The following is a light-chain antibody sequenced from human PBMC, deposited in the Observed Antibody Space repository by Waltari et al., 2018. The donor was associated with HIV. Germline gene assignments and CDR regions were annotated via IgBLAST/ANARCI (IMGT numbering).Light chain of an antibody. CDR3: CAYAGFSTYL. V-gene: IGLV2-23*02. Sequence: QSALTQSASVSASPGQSITISCTGSSRDLGTYNLVSWFQQHPGKAPRLLIYEVKNRPAGVSPRFSGSKSGNTASLTISGLQAADEADYHCCAYAGFSTYLFGPGTKVTVL. J-gene: IGLJ1*01. CDR1: SRDLGTYNL. CDR2: EVK.